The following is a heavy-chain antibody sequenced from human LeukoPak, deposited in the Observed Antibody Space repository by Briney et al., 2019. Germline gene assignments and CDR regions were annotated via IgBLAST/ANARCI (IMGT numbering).Heavy chain of an antibody. V-gene: IGHV4-59*11. CDR1: GGSISSHY. CDR2: IYFLGST. Sequence: SETLSLTCNVSGGSISSHYWSWIRQPPGKGLEWIGYIYFLGSTNYNPSLKSRVTISVDMSKNQFSLKLTSVTAADTALYYCARESGTLDAFDICGQGTMATVSS. D-gene: IGHD1-1*01. J-gene: IGHJ3*02. CDR3: ARESGTLDAFDI.